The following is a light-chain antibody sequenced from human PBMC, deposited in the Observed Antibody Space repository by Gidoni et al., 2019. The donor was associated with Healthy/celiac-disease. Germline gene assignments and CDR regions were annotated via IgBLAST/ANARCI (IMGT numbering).Light chain of an antibody. Sequence: EIALTQSPGTLSLSPGVRATLPCRVSQSVSSSYLAWYQQKPGQAPRLLIYGASSRATGIPDRFSGSGSGTDFTLTISRLEPEDFAVYYCQQYGSSPATFGQGTKLEIK. CDR2: GAS. CDR3: QQYGSSPAT. J-gene: IGKJ2*01. V-gene: IGKV3-20*01. CDR1: QSVSSSY.